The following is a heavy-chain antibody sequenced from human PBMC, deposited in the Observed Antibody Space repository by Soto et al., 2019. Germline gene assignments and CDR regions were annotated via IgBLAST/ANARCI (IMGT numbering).Heavy chain of an antibody. D-gene: IGHD2-8*02. J-gene: IGHJ4*02. V-gene: IGHV3-64D*06. Sequence: GGSLRLSCSVSGFNFMSYAMHWVRRAPGRRLEHVSAISRDGRITYYAASVNDRFTITRDNSKNTLYLQMSSLGVDDTAVYYCAKDQWGLSGEWLGGYFDHWGQGTQVTVSS. CDR2: ISRDGRIT. CDR1: GFNFMSYA. CDR3: AKDQWGLSGEWLGGYFDH.